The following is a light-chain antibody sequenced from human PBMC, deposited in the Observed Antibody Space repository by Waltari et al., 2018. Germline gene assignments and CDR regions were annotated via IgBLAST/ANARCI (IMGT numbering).Light chain of an antibody. J-gene: IGLJ1*01. CDR3: SSYTSSNSYV. CDR1: SSDVGGYNY. Sequence: QSALPQPASVSGSPGQSITISCTGTSSDVGGYNYGSWYQQHPGKGPKLMTYDVSKRPSGGPNRFSGSKSGNTASLTISGLQAEDEADYYCSSYTSSNSYVFGTGTKVTVL. V-gene: IGLV2-14*03. CDR2: DVS.